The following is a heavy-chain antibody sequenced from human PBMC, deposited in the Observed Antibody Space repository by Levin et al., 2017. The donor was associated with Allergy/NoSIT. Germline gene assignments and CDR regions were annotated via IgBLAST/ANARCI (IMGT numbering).Heavy chain of an antibody. J-gene: IGHJ3*02. CDR3: AREPRILLNHAFDI. CDR2: ISSSGSTI. V-gene: IGHV3-11*01. Sequence: LSLTCAASGFTFSDYYMSWIRQAPGKGLEWVSYISSSGSTIYYADSVKGRFTISRDNAKNSLYLQMNSLRAEDTAVYYCAREPRILLNHAFDIWGQGTMVTVSS. D-gene: IGHD2-15*01. CDR1: GFTFSDYY.